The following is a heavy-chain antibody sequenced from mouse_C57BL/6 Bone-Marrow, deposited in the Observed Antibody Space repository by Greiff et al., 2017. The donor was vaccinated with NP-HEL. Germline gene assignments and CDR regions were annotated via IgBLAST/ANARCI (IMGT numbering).Heavy chain of an antibody. D-gene: IGHD2-3*01. CDR3: ARRAMMVTTFAMDY. J-gene: IGHJ4*01. CDR1: GFTFSDYG. Sequence: EVQVVESGGGLVQPGGSLKLSCAASGFTFSDYGMAWVRQAPRKGPEWVAFISNLAYSIYYADTVTGRFTISRENAKNSLYWEMSSLRSEDTAMDYCARRAMMVTTFAMDYWGQGTSVTVSS. CDR2: ISNLAYSI. V-gene: IGHV5-15*04.